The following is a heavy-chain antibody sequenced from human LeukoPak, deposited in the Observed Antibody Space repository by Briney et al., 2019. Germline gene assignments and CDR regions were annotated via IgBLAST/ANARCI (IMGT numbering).Heavy chain of an antibody. V-gene: IGHV3-23*01. CDR2: ISGSGDNT. CDR3: ARVVGPFHQLDY. J-gene: IGHJ4*02. CDR1: GFTFSTYG. Sequence: GGTLTLTCAASGFTFSTYGMSWVRQAPGKGLGWVSAISGSGDNTYYADSVKDRFIIPRDNSKKTLYLQMNSLRAEDTAVYYCARVVGPFHQLDYWGQGTLVTVSS. D-gene: IGHD5-24*01.